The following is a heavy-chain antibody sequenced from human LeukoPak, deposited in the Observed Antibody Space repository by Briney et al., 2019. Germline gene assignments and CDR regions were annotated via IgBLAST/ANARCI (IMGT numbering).Heavy chain of an antibody. CDR1: GFTFSSYS. D-gene: IGHD3-10*01. V-gene: IGHV3-21*01. Sequence: GGSLRLSCAASGFTFSSYSMNWVRQAPGKGLEWVSSISSSSSYIYYADSVKGRFTISRDNAKNSLCLQMNSLRAEDTAVYYCASDYGSGSYRVFDYWGQGTLVIVSS. J-gene: IGHJ4*02. CDR3: ASDYGSGSYRVFDY. CDR2: ISSSSSYI.